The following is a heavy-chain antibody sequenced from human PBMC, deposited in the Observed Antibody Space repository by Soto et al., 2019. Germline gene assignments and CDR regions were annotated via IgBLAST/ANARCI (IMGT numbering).Heavy chain of an antibody. CDR2: INHSGST. V-gene: IGHV4-34*01. D-gene: IGHD3-3*01. Sequence: SETLSLTCAVYGGSFSGYYWSWIRQPPGKGLEWIGEINHSGSTNYNPSLKSRVTISVDTSKNQFSLKLSSVTAADTAVYYCAGLFYDFWSGSFWAYYYGMDVWGQGTRVTVSS. CDR3: AGLFYDFWSGSFWAYYYGMDV. CDR1: GGSFSGYY. J-gene: IGHJ6*02.